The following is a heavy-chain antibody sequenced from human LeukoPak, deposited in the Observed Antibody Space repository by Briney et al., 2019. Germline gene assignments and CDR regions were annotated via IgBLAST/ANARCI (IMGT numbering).Heavy chain of an antibody. Sequence: RASVTVSFTASGYTFTIYAMNWVRQAPGQGLEWMGWINTNTGNPTYAQGFTGRFVFSLDTSVSTAYLQISSLKAEDTAVYYCARGDTFDPWGQGTLVTVSS. CDR2: INTNTGNP. J-gene: IGHJ5*02. CDR1: GYTFTIYA. V-gene: IGHV7-4-1*02. CDR3: ARGDTFDP.